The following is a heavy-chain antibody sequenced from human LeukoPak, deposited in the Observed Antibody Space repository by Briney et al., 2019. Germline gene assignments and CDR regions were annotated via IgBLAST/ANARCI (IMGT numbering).Heavy chain of an antibody. CDR2: INTNTGNP. D-gene: IGHD3-10*01. Sequence: ASVKVSCKASGYTFTSYGISWVRHAPGQGLEWMGWINTNTGNPTYAQGFTGRFVFSLDTSVSTAYLQISSLKAEDTAVYYCARGRGSNYFDYWGQGTLVTVSS. V-gene: IGHV7-4-1*02. J-gene: IGHJ4*02. CDR3: ARGRGSNYFDY. CDR1: GYTFTSYG.